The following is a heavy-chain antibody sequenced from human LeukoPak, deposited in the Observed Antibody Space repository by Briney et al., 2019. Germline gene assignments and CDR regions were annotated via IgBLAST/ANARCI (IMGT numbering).Heavy chain of an antibody. CDR2: IKQDGSEK. CDR1: GFTFSSYW. D-gene: IGHD6-13*01. V-gene: IGHV3-7*01. J-gene: IGHJ6*03. CDR3: AREYVGSSSRYYYYYYMDV. Sequence: GGSLRLSCAASGFTFSSYWMSWVRQAPGKGLEWVANIKQDGSEKYYVDSVKGRFTISRDNAKNSLYLQMNSLRAEDTAVYYCAREYVGSSSRYYYYYYMDVWGKGTTVTVSS.